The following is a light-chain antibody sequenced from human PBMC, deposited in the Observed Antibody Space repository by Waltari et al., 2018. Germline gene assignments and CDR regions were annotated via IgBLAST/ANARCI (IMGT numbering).Light chain of an antibody. CDR2: GAS. J-gene: IGKJ5*01. Sequence: IVMTQSPAPLSVSPGARATLSCRASQSVSSNLAWYQQNPGQAPRLLLYGASTRATGSPARFSGSGSGTEFTLTISSLQSEDFAVYYCQQYNNWLITFGQGTRLEIK. V-gene: IGKV3-15*01. CDR3: QQYNNWLIT. CDR1: QSVSSN.